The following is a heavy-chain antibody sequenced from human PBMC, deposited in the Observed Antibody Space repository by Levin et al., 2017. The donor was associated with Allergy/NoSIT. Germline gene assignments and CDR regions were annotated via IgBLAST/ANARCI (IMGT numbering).Heavy chain of an antibody. CDR3: ARGEGTTYYYGSGSDWYFDR. CDR1: GGSISTYY. D-gene: IGHD3-10*01. CDR2: IYNSGST. V-gene: IGHV4-59*01. J-gene: IGHJ2*01. Sequence: SETLSLTCTVSGGSISTYYWTWIRQPPGKGLEWIGYIYNSGSTNYNPSLKSRVTISVDTSKNQFSLKLNSVTAADTAVYYCARGEGTTYYYGSGSDWYFDRWGRGTLVTVSS.